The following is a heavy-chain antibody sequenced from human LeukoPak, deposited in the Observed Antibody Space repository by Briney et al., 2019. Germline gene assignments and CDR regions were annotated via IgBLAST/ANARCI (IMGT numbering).Heavy chain of an antibody. CDR2: ISSSSSYI. CDR3: ARSSPHCSITSCYNDAFDI. Sequence: KPGGSLRLSCAPSGFTFSSYSMNWVRQAPGRGLEWVSSISSSSSYIYYADSVKGRFTISRDNAKNSLYLQMNSLRAEDTAVYYCARSSPHCSITSCYNDAFDIWVQGTMVTVSS. CDR1: GFTFSSYS. J-gene: IGHJ3*02. D-gene: IGHD2-2*02. V-gene: IGHV3-21*01.